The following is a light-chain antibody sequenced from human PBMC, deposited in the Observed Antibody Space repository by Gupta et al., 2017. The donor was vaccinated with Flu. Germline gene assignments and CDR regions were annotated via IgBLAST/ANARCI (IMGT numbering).Light chain of an antibody. Sequence: DVVLTQSPPSLPVTPGEPASISCRSSQSLLYNNGKNGKNYLDWYLKKPGQSPQLRIYMCSIRGAGVPDECSGSGCGTDFTLKIRSVEAEDVGVYDCRKGLQISRTFGQGTKVEIK. CDR3: RKGLQISRT. J-gene: IGKJ1*01. V-gene: IGKV2-28*01. CDR1: QSLLYNNGKNGKNY. CDR2: MCS.